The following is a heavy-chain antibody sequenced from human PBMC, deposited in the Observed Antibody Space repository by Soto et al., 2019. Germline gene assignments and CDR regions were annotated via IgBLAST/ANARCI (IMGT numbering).Heavy chain of an antibody. Sequence: GGPLRLSCAASGFTFGNYAMGWVRQAPGKGLEWVSGIVASGGRTFYADSAKGRFTISRDNSRSTLYLQMNSLRADDTAVYYCVKDLVVLSAIFDSWGRGTLVTVSS. V-gene: IGHV3-23*01. CDR3: VKDLVVLSAIFDS. CDR1: GFTFGNYA. D-gene: IGHD2-21*02. CDR2: IVASGGRT. J-gene: IGHJ4*02.